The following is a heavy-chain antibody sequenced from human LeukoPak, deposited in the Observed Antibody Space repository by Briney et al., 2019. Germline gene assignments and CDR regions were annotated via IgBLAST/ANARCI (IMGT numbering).Heavy chain of an antibody. V-gene: IGHV1-18*01. CDR1: GYTFTSYG. CDR2: ISAYNGNT. CDR3: AREGYYDSSGIIDY. Sequence: ASVKVSCKASGYTFTSYGISWVRQAPGQGLEWMGWISAYNGNTNYAQKLQGRVTMTTDTSTSTAYMELRSLRSDDAAVYYCAREGYYDSSGIIDYWGQGTLVTVSS. D-gene: IGHD3-22*01. J-gene: IGHJ4*02.